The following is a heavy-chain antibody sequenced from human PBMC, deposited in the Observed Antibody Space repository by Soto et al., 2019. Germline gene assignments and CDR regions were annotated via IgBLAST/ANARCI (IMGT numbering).Heavy chain of an antibody. Sequence: VASVKVSCKASGGTFSSYAISWVRQAPGQGLEWMGGIIPIVGTANYAQKFQGRVTITADESTSTAYMELSSLRSEDTAVYYCAARIAAAGLDYWGQGTLVTVSS. CDR2: IIPIVGTA. CDR1: GGTFSSYA. J-gene: IGHJ4*02. V-gene: IGHV1-69*13. CDR3: AARIAAAGLDY. D-gene: IGHD6-13*01.